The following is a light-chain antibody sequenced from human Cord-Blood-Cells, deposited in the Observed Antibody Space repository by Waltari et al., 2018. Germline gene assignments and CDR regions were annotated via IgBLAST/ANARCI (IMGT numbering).Light chain of an antibody. CDR2: LGS. J-gene: IGKJ5*01. V-gene: IGKV2-28*01. CDR1: QSLLHSNGYTY. Sequence: DIVMTQSPLSLPVTPGEPASISCRSSQSLLHSNGYTYFDWYLQKPGQSPQLLIYLGSNWASGVPDRFSGSGSGTDFTLKISRVEAEDVGVYYCMQALQTPITFGQGTRLEIK. CDR3: MQALQTPIT.